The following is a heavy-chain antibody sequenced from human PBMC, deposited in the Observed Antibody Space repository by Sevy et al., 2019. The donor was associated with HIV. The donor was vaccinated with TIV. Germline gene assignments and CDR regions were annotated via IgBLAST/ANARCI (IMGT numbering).Heavy chain of an antibody. CDR3: AREECTKPHHY. Sequence: GGSLRLSCAASGFTFSKYSMSWVRQPPGKGLEWVSTLSFGCGEINYADSVKGRFTISRDNSKSSVYLQMNNLRPEDTAVYYCAREECTKPHHYWGQGTMVTVSS. V-gene: IGHV3-23*01. D-gene: IGHD2-8*01. J-gene: IGHJ4*02. CDR2: LSFGCGEI. CDR1: GFTFSKYS.